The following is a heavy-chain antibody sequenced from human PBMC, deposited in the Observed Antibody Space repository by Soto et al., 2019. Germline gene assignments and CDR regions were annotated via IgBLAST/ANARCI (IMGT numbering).Heavy chain of an antibody. D-gene: IGHD4-17*01. CDR3: ARGRVDGDYLIDY. V-gene: IGHV1-69*02. CDR2: IIPILGIA. Sequence: SVKVSCKASGGTFSSYTMSWVRRAPGQGLEWMGRIIPILGIANYAQKFQGRVTITADKSTSTAYMELSSLRSEDTAVYYCARGRVDGDYLIDYWGQGTLVTVSS. CDR1: GGTFSSYT. J-gene: IGHJ4*02.